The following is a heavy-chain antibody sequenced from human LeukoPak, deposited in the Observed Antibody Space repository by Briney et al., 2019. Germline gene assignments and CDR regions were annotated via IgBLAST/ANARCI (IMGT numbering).Heavy chain of an antibody. Sequence: PGGPLSLSFAASGFTFSSNAMSWFRQAQGKGLEWASAISGSGGSTYYADSVKGRFTISRDNSKNTLYLQVNSLRAEDTAVYYCAKDVDYYGSGSSSNWFDPWGQGTLVTVSS. J-gene: IGHJ5*02. V-gene: IGHV3-23*01. D-gene: IGHD3-10*01. CDR2: ISGSGGST. CDR3: AKDVDYYGSGSSSNWFDP. CDR1: GFTFSSNA.